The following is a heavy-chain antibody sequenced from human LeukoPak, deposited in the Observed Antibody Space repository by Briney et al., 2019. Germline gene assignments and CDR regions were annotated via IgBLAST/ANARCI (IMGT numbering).Heavy chain of an antibody. V-gene: IGHV5-51*01. D-gene: IGHD1-26*01. CDR1: GYSFTSYW. J-gene: IGHJ4*02. CDR3: ARRGIVGAIKYYFDY. CDR2: IYPGDSDT. Sequence: GESLKISCKGSGYSFTSYWIGWVRQIPGKGLEWIGIIYPGDSDTRYSPSFQGQVTISADKSISTAYLQWSSLKASDSAMYYCARRGIVGAIKYYFDYWGQGTLVTVSS.